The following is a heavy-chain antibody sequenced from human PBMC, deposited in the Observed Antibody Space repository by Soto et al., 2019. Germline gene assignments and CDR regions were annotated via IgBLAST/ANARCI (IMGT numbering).Heavy chain of an antibody. V-gene: IGHV3-23*01. CDR1: GFTFSSYA. CDR3: AKDARSGWYGVGDN. J-gene: IGHJ4*02. Sequence: GSLRLSCAASGFTFSSYAMSWVRQAPGKGLEWVSAISYSGGATYYADSVEGRFTISRDNSKSTLYLQMNSLRAEDTAVYYCAKDARSGWYGVGDNWGQGTLVTVSS. CDR2: ISYSGGAT. D-gene: IGHD6-19*01.